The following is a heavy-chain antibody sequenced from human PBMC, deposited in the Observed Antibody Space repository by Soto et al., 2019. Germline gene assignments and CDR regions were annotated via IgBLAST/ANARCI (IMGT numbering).Heavy chain of an antibody. CDR1: GGSFSGYY. D-gene: IGHD1-20*01. CDR3: AISLPGINRSPSIDY. V-gene: IGHV4-34*01. J-gene: IGHJ4*02. Sequence: QVQLQQWGAGLLKPSETLSLTCAVYGGSFSGYYWSWIRQPPGKGLEWIGEINHSGSTNYNPSLKSRVTLSVDTSKKQFSLKLSSVTAADTAVYYCAISLPGINRSPSIDYWGQGTLVTVSS. CDR2: INHSGST.